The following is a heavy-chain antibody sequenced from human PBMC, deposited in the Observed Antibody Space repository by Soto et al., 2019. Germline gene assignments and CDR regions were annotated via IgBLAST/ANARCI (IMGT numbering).Heavy chain of an antibody. CDR3: AGGRMVVVGSRAYYGMDV. D-gene: IGHD2-15*01. J-gene: IGHJ6*02. CDR2: IIPVFGLV. Sequence: QVHLLLQSGAEVKKPGSSVKVSCKASGGTPSNSAISWVRQAPGQGLEWMGGIIPVFGLVKYAQNFQGRVTITADEATNRAYMELSSLRPEDTAVYYCAGGRMVVVGSRAYYGMDVWGQGTTVTVSS. CDR1: GGTPSNSA. V-gene: IGHV1-69*01.